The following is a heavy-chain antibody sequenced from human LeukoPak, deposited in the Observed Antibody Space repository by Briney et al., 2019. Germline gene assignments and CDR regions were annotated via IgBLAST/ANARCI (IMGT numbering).Heavy chain of an antibody. CDR2: ISGSGGST. D-gene: IGHD5-18*01. CDR1: GFTFSSYA. V-gene: IGHV3-23*01. CDR3: AKEEYPMVMYDVFDI. J-gene: IGHJ3*02. Sequence: GGSLRLSCSASGFTFSSYAMSGVRQAPRKGLERVSAISGSGGSTYYADSVKGRFTNSRDNSKNTLYLQMNSLRAEDTAVYYCAKEEYPMVMYDVFDIWGQGTMVTVSS.